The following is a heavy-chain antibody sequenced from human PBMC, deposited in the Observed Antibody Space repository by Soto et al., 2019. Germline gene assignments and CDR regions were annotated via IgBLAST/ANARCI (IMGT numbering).Heavy chain of an antibody. D-gene: IGHD4-17*01. CDR1: GFTFSDYY. Sequence: QVQLVESGGGLAKPGGSLRLSCAASGFTFSDYYMSWIRQAPGKGLEWVSYISSSGSNIYYADCVKGRFTISRDNAKNSLYLQMNSLRAVDTAVYYCASPTVTPHYGMDVWGQGTTVTVSS. CDR3: ASPTVTPHYGMDV. CDR2: ISSSGSNI. V-gene: IGHV3-11*01. J-gene: IGHJ6*02.